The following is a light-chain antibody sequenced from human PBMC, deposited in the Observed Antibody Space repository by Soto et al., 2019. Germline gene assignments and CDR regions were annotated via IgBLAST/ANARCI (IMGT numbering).Light chain of an antibody. J-gene: IGLJ2*01. CDR1: SSNIGSDY. V-gene: IGLV1-51*02. Sequence: QSVLTQPPSVSAAPGQKVTISCSGSSSNIGSDYVSWYQQLPGTAPKLLIYENSERPSGIPDRFSGSKSGTSATLGITGLQTGDEAEYYCGAWDSSLTGGVFGGGTKLTVL. CDR3: GAWDSSLTGGV. CDR2: ENS.